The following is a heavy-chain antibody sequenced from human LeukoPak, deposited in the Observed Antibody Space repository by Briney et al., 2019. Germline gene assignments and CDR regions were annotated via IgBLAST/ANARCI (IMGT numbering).Heavy chain of an antibody. CDR3: AKGRAGYYYDSSGYTFDY. CDR2: ISGSGGST. J-gene: IGHJ4*02. CDR1: GFTFSSYA. D-gene: IGHD3-22*01. Sequence: GGSLRLSCAASGFTFSSYAMSWVRQAPGKGLEWVSAISGSGGSTYYVDSVKGRFTISRDNSKNTLYLQMNSLRAEDTAVYYCAKGRAGYYYDSSGYTFDYWGQGTLVTVSS. V-gene: IGHV3-23*01.